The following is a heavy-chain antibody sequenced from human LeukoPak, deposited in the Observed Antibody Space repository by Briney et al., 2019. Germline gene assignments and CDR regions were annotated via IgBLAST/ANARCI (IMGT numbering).Heavy chain of an antibody. CDR1: GCSISSSFYY. D-gene: IGHD4-17*01. CDR2: IYHSGST. V-gene: IGHV4-39*01. CDR3: PKHYGP. Sequence: SETLSLTCTVSGCSISSSFYYWGWIRQPPGKGLEWIGSIYHSGSTYYNPSLKSRITISVDTSRNQFSLNLSSVTAADTAVYNCPKHYGPWGQGTLVAVSS. J-gene: IGHJ5*02.